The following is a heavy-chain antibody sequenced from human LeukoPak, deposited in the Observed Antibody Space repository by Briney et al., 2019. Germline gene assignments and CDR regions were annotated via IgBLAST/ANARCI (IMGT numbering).Heavy chain of an antibody. CDR1: GFTFSSYG. CDR2: IRYDGGNK. D-gene: IGHD2-15*01. J-gene: IGHJ5*02. V-gene: IGHV3-30*02. Sequence: PGGSLRLSCAASGFTFSSYGMPWVRQAPGKGLEWVAFIRYDGGNKYYADSVKGRFTISRDNSKNTLYLQMNSLRAEDKAVYYCAKDTKSAVATGNWFDPWGQGTLVTVSS. CDR3: AKDTKSAVATGNWFDP.